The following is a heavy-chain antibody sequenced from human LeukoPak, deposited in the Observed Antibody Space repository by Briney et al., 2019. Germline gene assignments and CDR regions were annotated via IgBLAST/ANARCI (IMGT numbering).Heavy chain of an antibody. J-gene: IGHJ4*02. CDR2: ISYDGSNK. V-gene: IGHV3-30*03. Sequence: PGGSLRLSCAASGFTFSSYGMHWVRQAPGKGLEWVAVISYDGSNKYYADSVKGRFTISRDNAKNSLYLQMNSLRAEDTAVYYCARTLAYCGGDCPQFDYWGQGTLVTVSS. D-gene: IGHD2-21*02. CDR3: ARTLAYCGGDCPQFDY. CDR1: GFTFSSYG.